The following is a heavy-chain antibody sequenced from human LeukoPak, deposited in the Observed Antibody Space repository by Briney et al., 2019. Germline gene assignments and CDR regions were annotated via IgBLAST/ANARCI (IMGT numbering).Heavy chain of an antibody. V-gene: IGHV3-23*01. D-gene: IGHD1-1*01. J-gene: IGHJ4*02. CDR2: ISGSGGST. CDR1: GFTFSNYA. CDR3: AKVEGASKASVY. Sequence: GGSLRLSCAAAGFTFSNYAMTWVRKAPGRGLERVSSISGSGGSTYYADSVKGRFTISRDNSKNTLYLQMYSLRAEDTAVYYCAKVEGASKASVYWGPGALVTVSS.